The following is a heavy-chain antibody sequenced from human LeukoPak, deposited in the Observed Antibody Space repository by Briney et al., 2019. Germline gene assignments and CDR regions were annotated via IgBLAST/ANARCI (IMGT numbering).Heavy chain of an antibody. CDR1: GFTFSSYA. D-gene: IGHD2-21*01. CDR3: ARLSYWVFEI. V-gene: IGHV3-30-3*01. CDR2: ISYDGSNK. J-gene: IGHJ3*02. Sequence: GGSLRLSCAASGFTFSSYAMHWVRQAPGKGLEWVAVISYDGSNKYYADSVKGRFTISRDNSKNTLYLQMNSLRAEDTAVYYCARLSYWVFEIWGQGTMVTVSS.